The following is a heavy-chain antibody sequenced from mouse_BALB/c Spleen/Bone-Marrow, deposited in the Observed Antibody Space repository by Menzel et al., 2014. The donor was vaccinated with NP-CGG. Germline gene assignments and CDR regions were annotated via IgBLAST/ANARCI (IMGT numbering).Heavy chain of an antibody. CDR1: GFTFTDYY. Sequence: EVKLVVSGGGLVQPGGSLRLSCTTSGFTFTDYYMSWVRQPPGKALEWLAFIRNKAYGYTTEYSASVRGRFTISRDNSQSILYLQVNTLRAEDSATYYCARFPMDYWDQGTSVTVSS. J-gene: IGHJ4*01. CDR2: IRNKAYGYTT. CDR3: ARFPMDY. V-gene: IGHV7-3*02.